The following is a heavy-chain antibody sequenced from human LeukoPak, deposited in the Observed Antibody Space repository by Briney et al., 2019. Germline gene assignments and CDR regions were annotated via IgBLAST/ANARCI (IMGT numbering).Heavy chain of an antibody. CDR2: INHSGST. J-gene: IGHJ4*02. Sequence: PSGTLSLTCAVYGGSFSGYYWSWIRQPPGKGLEWIGEINHSGSTNYNPSLKSRVTISVDTSKNQFSLKLSSVTAADTAVYYCARGAVANLGFVDWGQGTLVTVSS. V-gene: IGHV4-34*01. CDR3: ARGAVANLGFVD. D-gene: IGHD6-19*01. CDR1: GGSFSGYY.